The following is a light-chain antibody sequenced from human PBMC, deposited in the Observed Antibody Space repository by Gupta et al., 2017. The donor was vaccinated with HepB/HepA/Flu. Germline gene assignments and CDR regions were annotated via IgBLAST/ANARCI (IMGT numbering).Light chain of an antibody. V-gene: IGKV3-15*01. Sequence: EIVMTQSPATLSVSPGERVAFSCRASQDVHTNLAWMQQKPGQAPKVLFYGASARATGVPARFIGSGSRTEFTLTITSLQSEDVAVYVCQQYNNWPWTFGQGTKAEI. CDR2: GAS. CDR3: QQYNNWPWT. CDR1: QDVHTN. J-gene: IGKJ1*01.